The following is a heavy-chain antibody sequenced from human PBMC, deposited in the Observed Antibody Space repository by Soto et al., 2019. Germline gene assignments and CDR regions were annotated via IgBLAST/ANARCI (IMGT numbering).Heavy chain of an antibody. Sequence: APVKVSCKASGYTFTSYDINWVRQATGQGLEWMGWMSAYNGNTNYAQKLQGRVTMTTDTSTSTAYMELSSLRSEDTAVYYCARDRGCSSTSCYRGNYGMDVWGQGTTVTVSS. CDR3: ARDRGCSSTSCYRGNYGMDV. J-gene: IGHJ6*02. V-gene: IGHV1-18*01. CDR1: GYTFTSYD. D-gene: IGHD2-2*01. CDR2: MSAYNGNT.